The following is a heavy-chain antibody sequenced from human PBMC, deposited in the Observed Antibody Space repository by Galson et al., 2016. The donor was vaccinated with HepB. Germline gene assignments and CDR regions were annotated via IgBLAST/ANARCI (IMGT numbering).Heavy chain of an antibody. Sequence: SVKVSCKASGYTFTNYPMNWVRQAPGQGLEWMGGIIPMFTTPNYAQKFQGRVTITADESTSTAYMELRNLRSDDTAVYYCARDARGVYASSLDYWGQGTLVSVTS. D-gene: IGHD2/OR15-2a*01. V-gene: IGHV1-69*13. CDR1: GYTFTNYP. J-gene: IGHJ4*02. CDR2: IIPMFTTP. CDR3: ARDARGVYASSLDY.